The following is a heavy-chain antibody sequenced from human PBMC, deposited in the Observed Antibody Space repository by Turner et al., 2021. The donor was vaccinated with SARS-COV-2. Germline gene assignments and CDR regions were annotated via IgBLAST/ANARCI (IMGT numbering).Heavy chain of an antibody. J-gene: IGHJ3*02. CDR3: AREGGFSYDHDTFRM. V-gene: IGHV1-2*07. Sequence: QVHLVQSGAEERKPGASVKVSCKASGYTFTAYYIHWLRQAPGQGPEWMGCIRHHSGETNYPHRAQSTVTITRDTSINTAYMELSRLRSVDTAVYYCAREGGFSYDHDTFRMWGQGTMVTVSS. CDR1: GYTFTAYY. CDR2: IRHHSGET. D-gene: IGHD3-16*01.